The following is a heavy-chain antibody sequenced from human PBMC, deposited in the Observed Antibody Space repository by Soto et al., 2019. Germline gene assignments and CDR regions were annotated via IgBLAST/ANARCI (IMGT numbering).Heavy chain of an antibody. CDR2: ISGDGNDK. Sequence: QVQLVESGGGVVQPGRSLRLSCAASGFFFRNFGMHWVRRAPGKGLEWVAAISGDGNDKYYPDSMKGRFTISRDNFNNTLYLQLICLRPEDTAVYHCVQGASTAHQPLDSWGQGVLVTVSS. V-gene: IGHV3-30*03. CDR3: VQGASTAHQPLDS. D-gene: IGHD1-26*01. J-gene: IGHJ4*02. CDR1: GFFFRNFG.